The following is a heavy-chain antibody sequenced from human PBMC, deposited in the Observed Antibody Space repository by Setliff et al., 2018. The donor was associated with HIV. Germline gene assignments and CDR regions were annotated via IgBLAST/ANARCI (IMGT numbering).Heavy chain of an antibody. J-gene: IGHJ6*03. CDR2: VSSRGDT. V-gene: IGHV4-61*02. CDR1: GGSIRSSSYY. Sequence: SETLSLTCTVSGGSIRSSSYYWGWIRQPAGKGLEWIGRVSSRGDTNYNPSLKSRVTMSVDTSKNQFSLKLTSVTASDTAVYYCARDDYGDYEGYYYYYMDVWGKGTTVTVSS. D-gene: IGHD4-17*01. CDR3: ARDDYGDYEGYYYYYMDV.